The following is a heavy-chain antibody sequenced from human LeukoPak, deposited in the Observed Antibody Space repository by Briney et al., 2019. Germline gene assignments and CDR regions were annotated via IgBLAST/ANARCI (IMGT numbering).Heavy chain of an antibody. D-gene: IGHD3-9*01. CDR3: ARVEATIFYHYYYMDV. Sequence: PSETLSLTCTVSGGSISSSSYYWGWIRQPPGKGLEWIGSIHYSGSTNYNPSLKSRVTISVDTSKNQFSLKLSSVTAADTAVYYCARVEATIFYHYYYMDVWGKGTTVTVSS. V-gene: IGHV4-39*07. CDR2: IHYSGST. CDR1: GGSISSSSYY. J-gene: IGHJ6*03.